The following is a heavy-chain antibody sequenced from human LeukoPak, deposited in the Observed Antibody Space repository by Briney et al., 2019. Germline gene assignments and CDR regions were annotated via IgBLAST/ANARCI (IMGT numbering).Heavy chain of an antibody. CDR3: ARASITYYYDSSGWYYFDY. V-gene: IGHV1-18*01. J-gene: IGHJ4*02. D-gene: IGHD3-22*01. CDR1: GYTFTSYG. Sequence: ASVKVSCKASGYTFTSYGISWVRQAPGQGLEWMGWISAYNGNTNYAQKLQGRVTITADESTSTAYMELSSLRSEDTAVYYCARASITYYYDSSGWYYFDYWGQGTLVTVSS. CDR2: ISAYNGNT.